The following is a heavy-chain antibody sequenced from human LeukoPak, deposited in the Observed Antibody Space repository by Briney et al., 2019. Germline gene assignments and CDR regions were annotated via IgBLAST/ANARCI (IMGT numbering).Heavy chain of an antibody. V-gene: IGHV1-58*02. CDR2: IVVGSGNT. Sequence: ASVKVSCKASGFTFTSSAMQWVRQARGQRLEWIGWIVVGSGNTSYAQKFQERVTITRDMSTSTAYMELSSLRSEDTAVYYCAASSGWYFNAFDIWGQGTMVTVSS. J-gene: IGHJ3*02. D-gene: IGHD6-19*01. CDR3: AASSGWYFNAFDI. CDR1: GFTFTSSA.